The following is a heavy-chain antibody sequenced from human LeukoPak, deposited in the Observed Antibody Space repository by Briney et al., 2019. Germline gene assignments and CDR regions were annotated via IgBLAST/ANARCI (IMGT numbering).Heavy chain of an antibody. Sequence: GGSLRLSCAASGFTFDDYAMHWVRQAPGKGLEWVSLISGDGGRTYCADSVKGRFTISRDNSKNSLYLQMNSLRTEDTALYYCAKDLDSSGWSIRGGFDYWGQGTLVTVSS. CDR3: AKDLDSSGWSIRGGFDY. CDR1: GFTFDDYA. CDR2: ISGDGGRT. V-gene: IGHV3-43*02. D-gene: IGHD6-19*01. J-gene: IGHJ4*02.